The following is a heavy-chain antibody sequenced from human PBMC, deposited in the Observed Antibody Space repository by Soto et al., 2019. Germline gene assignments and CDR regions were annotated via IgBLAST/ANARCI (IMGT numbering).Heavy chain of an antibody. J-gene: IGHJ6*03. D-gene: IGHD4-4*01. CDR3: AKSTTVTNLYYYYYMDV. CDR1: GFTFSSYS. CDR2: ISSSSSTI. Sequence: GGSLRLSCVASGFTFSSYSMNWVRQAPGKGLEWVSYISSSSSTIYYADSVKGRFTISRDNAKNSLYLQMNSLRAEDTAVYYCAKSTTVTNLYYYYYMDVWGKGTTVTVSS. V-gene: IGHV3-48*01.